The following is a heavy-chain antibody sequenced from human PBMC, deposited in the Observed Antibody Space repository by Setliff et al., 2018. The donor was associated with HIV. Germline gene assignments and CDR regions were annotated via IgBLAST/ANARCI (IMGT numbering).Heavy chain of an antibody. V-gene: IGHV4-59*01. CDR3: ARVPRQLLKGAAAYFDY. D-gene: IGHD5-18*01. CDR1: GGSISGYY. J-gene: IGHJ4*02. Sequence: PSETLSLTCTVSGGSISGYYWSWIRQPPGKGLEWIGYISYSGTTNYNPSLKSRVTISVDTSKNQFSLKVSSVTAADTAVYYCARVPRQLLKGAAAYFDYWGQGILVTVSS. CDR2: ISYSGTT.